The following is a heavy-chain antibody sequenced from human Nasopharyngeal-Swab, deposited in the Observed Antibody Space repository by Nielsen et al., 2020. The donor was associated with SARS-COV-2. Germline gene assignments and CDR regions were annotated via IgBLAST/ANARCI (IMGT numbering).Heavy chain of an antibody. Sequence: GGSLRLSCAASGFTFSSYAMHWVRQAPGKGLEWVAVISYDGSNKYYADSVKGRFTISRDNSKNTLYLQMNSLRAEDTAVYYCAKDFRSGWTSYYYYYMDVWGKGTTVTVSS. V-gene: IGHV3-30*04. CDR2: ISYDGSNK. J-gene: IGHJ6*03. CDR1: GFTFSSYA. CDR3: AKDFRSGWTSYYYYYMDV. D-gene: IGHD6-19*01.